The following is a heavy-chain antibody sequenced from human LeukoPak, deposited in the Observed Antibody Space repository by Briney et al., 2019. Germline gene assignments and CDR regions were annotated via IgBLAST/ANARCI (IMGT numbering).Heavy chain of an antibody. D-gene: IGHD5-24*01. V-gene: IGHV4-38-2*01. Sequence: SQTLSLTCAVSGYSISSGYYWGCIRQAPGKGLGWIGTIYHTGRTYYNPSLKSRVTISVDTPKHQSSLKLTSVPAADPAVYYCARSGDGYHPNYWGQGTLVTVSS. J-gene: IGHJ4*02. CDR2: IYHTGRT. CDR3: ARSGDGYHPNY. CDR1: GYSISSGYY.